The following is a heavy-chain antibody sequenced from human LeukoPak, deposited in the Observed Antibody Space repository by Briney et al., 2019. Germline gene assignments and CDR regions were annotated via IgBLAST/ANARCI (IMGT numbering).Heavy chain of an antibody. V-gene: IGHV3-30*04. Sequence: GGSLRLSCAASGFTFSSYAMHWVRQAPGKGLEWVAVISYDGSNKYYADSVKGRFTISRDNSKNTLYLQTNSLRAEDTAVYYCARGDSYGSYFDYWGQGTLVTVSS. CDR2: ISYDGSNK. CDR1: GFTFSSYA. CDR3: ARGDSYGSYFDY. D-gene: IGHD2-21*01. J-gene: IGHJ4*02.